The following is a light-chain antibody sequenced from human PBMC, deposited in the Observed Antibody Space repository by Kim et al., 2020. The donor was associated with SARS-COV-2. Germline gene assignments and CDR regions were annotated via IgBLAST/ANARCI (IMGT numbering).Light chain of an antibody. J-gene: IGLJ3*02. CDR1: NSNMGVNT. CDR3: ATWDDSLNAWV. CDR2: RNN. Sequence: GQRGTISCSGSNSNMGVNTVNWYQQFPGTAPKLLIYRNNQRHSGVPDRFSGSKSGTSASLALSGLLSEDEADYYCATWDDSLNAWVFGGGTQLTVL. V-gene: IGLV1-44*01.